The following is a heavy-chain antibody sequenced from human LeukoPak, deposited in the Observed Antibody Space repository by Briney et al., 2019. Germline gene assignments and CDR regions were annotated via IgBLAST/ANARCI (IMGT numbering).Heavy chain of an antibody. D-gene: IGHD2-21*02. CDR3: ARGGAFCGGDCYQIDY. V-gene: IGHV3-74*01. CDR2: IHSDGSST. J-gene: IGHJ4*02. CDR1: GFTFSGYW. Sequence: GGSLRLSCAASGFTFSGYWMHWVRQAPGKGLVWVSRIHSDGSSTTYADSVKGRFTISRDNAKNTLYLQMNSLRAEDTAVYYCARGGAFCGGDCYQIDYWGQGTLVIVSS.